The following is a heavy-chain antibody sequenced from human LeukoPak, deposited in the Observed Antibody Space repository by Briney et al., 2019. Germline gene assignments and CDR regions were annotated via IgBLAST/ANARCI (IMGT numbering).Heavy chain of an antibody. CDR2: IYPGDSDT. Sequence: GESLKISCKGSGYSFTSYWIGWVRQMPGKGREGMGIIYPGDSDTRYSPSFQGQVTISADKSISTAYLQWSSLKASDTAMYYCARLFNPLSNWFDPWGQGTLVTVSS. V-gene: IGHV5-51*01. J-gene: IGHJ5*02. CDR1: GYSFTSYW. CDR3: ARLFNPLSNWFDP.